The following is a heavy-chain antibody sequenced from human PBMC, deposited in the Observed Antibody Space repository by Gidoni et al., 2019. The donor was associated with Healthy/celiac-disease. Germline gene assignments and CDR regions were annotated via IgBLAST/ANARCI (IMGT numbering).Heavy chain of an antibody. CDR2: INHSGST. Sequence: QVQLQQWGAGPLKPSETLSLTSAVHGGAFSGYYWSWIRQPPGKGLEWIGEINHSGSTNYNPSLKSRVTISVDTSKNQFSLKLSSVTAADTAVYYCANLAVAHNNWFDPWGQGTLVTVSS. V-gene: IGHV4-34*01. CDR1: GGAFSGYY. CDR3: ANLAVAHNNWFDP. D-gene: IGHD6-19*01. J-gene: IGHJ5*02.